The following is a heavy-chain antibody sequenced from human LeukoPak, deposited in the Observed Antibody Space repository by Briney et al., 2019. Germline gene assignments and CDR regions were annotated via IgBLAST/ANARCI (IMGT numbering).Heavy chain of an antibody. CDR3: ARRLYRWFDP. CDR1: GGSFSGYY. J-gene: IGHJ5*02. V-gene: IGHV4-34*01. D-gene: IGHD1-14*01. CDR2: INHSGST. Sequence: TSETLSLTCAVYGGSFSGYYWSWIRQPPGKGLEWIGEINHSGSTNYNPSLKSRVTISVDTSKNQFSLKLSSVTAADTAVYYCARRLYRWFDPWGQGLLVTVSS.